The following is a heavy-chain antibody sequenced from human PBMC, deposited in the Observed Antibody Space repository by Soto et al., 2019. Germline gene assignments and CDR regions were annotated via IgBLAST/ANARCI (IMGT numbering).Heavy chain of an antibody. D-gene: IGHD6-13*01. J-gene: IGHJ6*02. CDR3: ARQLKPGYSSSWYSYYYYYGMDC. CDR2: IYYSGST. V-gene: IGHV4-39*01. Sequence: PSETLSLTCTVSGGSISSSSYYWGWIRQPPGKGLEWIGSIYYSGSTYYNPSLKSRVTISVDTSKNQFSLKLSSVTAADTAVYYCARQLKPGYSSSWYSYYYYYGMDCWGQGTMVTVAS. CDR1: GGSISSSSYY.